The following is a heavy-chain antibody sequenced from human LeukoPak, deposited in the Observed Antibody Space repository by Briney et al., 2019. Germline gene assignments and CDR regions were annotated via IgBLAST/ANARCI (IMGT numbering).Heavy chain of an antibody. CDR1: GFTFSNAW. V-gene: IGHV3-15*01. J-gene: IGHJ4*02. CDR3: TTPNPYYDFWSGYFL. Sequence: GGSLRLSCAASGFTFSNAWMRWVRQAPGKGLEWVGRIKSKTDGGTTDYAAPVKGRFTISRDDSKNTLYLQMNSLKTEDTAVYYCTTPNPYYDFWSGYFLWGQGTLVTVSS. D-gene: IGHD3-3*01. CDR2: IKSKTDGGTT.